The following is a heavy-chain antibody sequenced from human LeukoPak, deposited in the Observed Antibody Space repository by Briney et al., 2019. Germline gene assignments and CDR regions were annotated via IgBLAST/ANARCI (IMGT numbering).Heavy chain of an antibody. J-gene: IGHJ4*02. CDR3: TKAHRALDSTSHYLYFDL. Sequence: GGSLRLSCAASGFTFSSFAMTCVRPAPGKGLEWVSTIGGRGGATYYADSVEGRFTISRDGSMNTVYLQMNSLRAEDTAVYHCTKAHRALDSTSHYLYFDLWGLGTLLTVSS. CDR1: GFTFSSFA. D-gene: IGHD6-13*01. V-gene: IGHV3-23*01. CDR2: IGGRGGAT.